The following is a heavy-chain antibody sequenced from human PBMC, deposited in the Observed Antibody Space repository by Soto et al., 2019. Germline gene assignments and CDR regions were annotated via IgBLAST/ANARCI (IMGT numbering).Heavy chain of an antibody. V-gene: IGHV4-61*01. Sequence: SETLSLTCTVSGGSVSSGSYYWSWLRQPPGKGLEWIGYIYYSGSTNYNPSIKSRVTISADTTKNQISLKLSSVTAADSAVYYCARDSQDSSGYYSTFVAFDIWGQGTMVTVSS. D-gene: IGHD3-22*01. CDR3: ARDSQDSSGYYSTFVAFDI. CDR2: IYYSGST. J-gene: IGHJ3*02. CDR1: GGSVSSGSYY.